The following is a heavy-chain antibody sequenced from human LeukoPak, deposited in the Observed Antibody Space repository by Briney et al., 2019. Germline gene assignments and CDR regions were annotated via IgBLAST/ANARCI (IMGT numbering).Heavy chain of an antibody. CDR2: ISWNSGSI. V-gene: IGHV3-9*01. J-gene: IGHJ3*02. Sequence: GGSLRLSCAASGFTFDDYAMHWVRQAPGKGLEWVSGISWNSGSIGYADSVKGRFTISRDNAKNSLYMQMNSLRAEDTALYYCAKDITGGSGSLWDDAFDIWGQGTMVTVSS. CDR1: GFTFDDYA. CDR3: AKDITGGSGSLWDDAFDI. D-gene: IGHD3-10*01.